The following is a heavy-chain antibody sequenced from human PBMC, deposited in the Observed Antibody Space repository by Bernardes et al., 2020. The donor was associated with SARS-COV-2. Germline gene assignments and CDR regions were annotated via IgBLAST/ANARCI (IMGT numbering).Heavy chain of an antibody. Sequence: GGSLRLSCTASGFTFSSYAMSWVRQAPGKGLEWVSAISGSGVSTYYADSVKGRLTISRDNSKNTLYLQMNSLRADDTAVYYCAKGSNTYGAFDYWGQGTLVTVSS. V-gene: IGHV3-23*01. D-gene: IGHD4-17*01. J-gene: IGHJ4*02. CDR1: GFTFSSYA. CDR3: AKGSNTYGAFDY. CDR2: ISGSGVST.